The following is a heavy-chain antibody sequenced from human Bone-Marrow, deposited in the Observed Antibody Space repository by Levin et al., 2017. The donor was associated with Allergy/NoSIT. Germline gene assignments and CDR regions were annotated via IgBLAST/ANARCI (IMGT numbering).Heavy chain of an antibody. V-gene: IGHV4-59*12. CDR1: GGSTSSAF. J-gene: IGHJ2*01. D-gene: IGHD3-3*02. CDR2: IFDSGST. CDR3: ARGLLVWPHWFFDV. Sequence: SQTLSLTCTVSGGSTSSAFWIWIRPPPGRGLEWIGYIFDSGSTKYNSSLNSRATISIDTSRNQFSLKLTSVTAADTAVYFCARGLLVWPHWFFDVWGRGTLVTVSS.